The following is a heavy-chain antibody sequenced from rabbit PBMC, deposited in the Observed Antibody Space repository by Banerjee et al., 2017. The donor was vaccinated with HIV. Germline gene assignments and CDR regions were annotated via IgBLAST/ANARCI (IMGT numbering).Heavy chain of an antibody. CDR2: IYNGDGST. V-gene: IGHV1S40*01. J-gene: IGHJ4*01. D-gene: IGHD6-1*01. Sequence: QSLEESGGDLVKPGASLTLTCTASGFSFSSNAMCWVRQAPGKGPEWIACIYNGDGSTYYASWVKGRFTISKPSSTTVTLQMTSLTAADTATYFCAGGGAGYGWTRLDLWGPGTLVTVS. CDR1: GFSFSSNA. CDR3: AGGGAGYGWTRLDL.